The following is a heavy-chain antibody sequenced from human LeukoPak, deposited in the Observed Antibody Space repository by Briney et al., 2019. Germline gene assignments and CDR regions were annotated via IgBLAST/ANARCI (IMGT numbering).Heavy chain of an antibody. V-gene: IGHV1-18*01. CDR2: ISAYNGNT. CDR1: GYTFTNYA. D-gene: IGHD3-22*01. J-gene: IGHJ3*02. CDR3: ARDDYYYDSSGYYPDAFDI. Sequence: ASVKVSCKTSGYTFTNYAIHWVRQAPGQRFEWMGWISAYNGNTNYAQKLQGRVTMTTDTSTSTAYMELRSLRSDDTAVYYCARDDYYYDSSGYYPDAFDIWGQGTMVTVSS.